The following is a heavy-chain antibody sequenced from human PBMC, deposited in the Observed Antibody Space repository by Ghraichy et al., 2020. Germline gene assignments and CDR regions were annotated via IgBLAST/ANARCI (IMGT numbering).Heavy chain of an antibody. CDR2: IYYSGST. D-gene: IGHD5-18*01. CDR1: GGSISSSSYY. V-gene: IGHV4-39*01. Sequence: SETLSLTCTVSGGSISSSSYYWGWIRQPPGKGLEWIGSIYYSGSTYYNPSLKSRVTISVDTSKNQFSLMLSSVTAADTAVYYCASPQLWSWNYSPEYFQHWGQGTLVTVSS. J-gene: IGHJ1*01. CDR3: ASPQLWSWNYSPEYFQH.